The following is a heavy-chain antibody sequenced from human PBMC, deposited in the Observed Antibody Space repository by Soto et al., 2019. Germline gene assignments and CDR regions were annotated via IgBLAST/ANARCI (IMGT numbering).Heavy chain of an antibody. J-gene: IGHJ5*02. CDR1: GYSISSGYY. V-gene: IGHV4-38-2*01. CDR3: ARGEYSSSPYNWFDP. Sequence: ETLSLTCAVSGYSISSGYYWGWIRQPPGKGLEWIGSIYHSGSTYYNPSLKSRVTISVDTSKNQFSLKLSSVTAADTAVYYCARGEYSSSPYNWFDPWGQGTLVTVSS. CDR2: IYHSGST. D-gene: IGHD6-13*01.